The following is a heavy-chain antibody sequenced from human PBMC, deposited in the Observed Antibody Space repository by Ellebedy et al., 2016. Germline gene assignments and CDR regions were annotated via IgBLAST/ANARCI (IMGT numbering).Heavy chain of an antibody. Sequence: GGSLRLSCVVSGFSVSSNYMSWVRQAPGKGLEWVSVIYAGGSTFYADSVKGRFTISRDNAKNALYLQMNSLRVEDTAVYYCVRGGQLDCWGQGTLVTVSS. V-gene: IGHV3-66*01. J-gene: IGHJ4*02. CDR2: IYAGGST. CDR3: VRGGQLDC. CDR1: GFSVSSNY. D-gene: IGHD5-18*01.